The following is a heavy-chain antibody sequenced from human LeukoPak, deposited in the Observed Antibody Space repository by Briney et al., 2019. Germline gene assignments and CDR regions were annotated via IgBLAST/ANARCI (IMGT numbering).Heavy chain of an antibody. D-gene: IGHD1-20*01. CDR2: IFSSGSS. Sequence: SETLSLTCSVSGGSISSYSWSWIRQPAGKGLDWIGRIFSSGSSKYNPSLKSRVIMSVDTSKNQFSLKLTSVTAADTAVYYCARDTSPGITGTYWGQGTLVTVSS. CDR1: GGSISSYS. CDR3: ARDTSPGITGTY. J-gene: IGHJ4*02. V-gene: IGHV4-4*07.